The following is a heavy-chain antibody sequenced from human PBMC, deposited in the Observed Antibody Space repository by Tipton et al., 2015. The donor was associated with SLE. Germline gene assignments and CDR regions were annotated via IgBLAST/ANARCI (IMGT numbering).Heavy chain of an antibody. CDR1: GGSFNGYY. D-gene: IGHD2-8*01. CDR2: INHSGST. CDR3: AREKWDAFDI. Sequence: TLSLTCAVYGGSFNGYYWSWIRQPPGKGLEWIGEINHSGSTSYNPSLKSRVTISVDTSKNQFSLKLSSVTAADTAVYYCAREKWDAFDIWGQGTMVTVSS. V-gene: IGHV4-34*01. J-gene: IGHJ3*02.